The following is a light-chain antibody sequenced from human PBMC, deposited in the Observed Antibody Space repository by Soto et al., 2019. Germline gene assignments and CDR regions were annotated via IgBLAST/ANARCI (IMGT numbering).Light chain of an antibody. CDR3: TGWDDSLSALYV. CDR2: RNN. Sequence: QSVLTQPPSASGTPGQRVTISCSGSSSNIGSNYVYWYQQRPGTAPKLLIYRNNQRLSGVPDRFSGSKSGTSDSLAISGLRSEDEAEYDCTGWDDSLSALYVFGTGTKLTVL. V-gene: IGLV1-47*01. J-gene: IGLJ1*01. CDR1: SSNIGSNY.